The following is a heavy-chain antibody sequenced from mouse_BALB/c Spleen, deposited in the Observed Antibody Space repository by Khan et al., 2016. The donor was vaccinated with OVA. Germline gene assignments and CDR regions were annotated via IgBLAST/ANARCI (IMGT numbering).Heavy chain of an antibody. D-gene: IGHD2-1*01. Sequence: EVELVESGGGLVKPGGSLKLSCAASAFTFSSYTMSWVRQTPEKRLDWVATISSGGTYTYYPDSVKGRFTISRDNAKNTLYLQMSSLKSEDTAMYYCTRDGNYARWYFDVWGAGTTVTVSS. J-gene: IGHJ1*01. V-gene: IGHV5-6-4*01. CDR2: ISSGGTYT. CDR3: TRDGNYARWYFDV. CDR1: AFTFSSYT.